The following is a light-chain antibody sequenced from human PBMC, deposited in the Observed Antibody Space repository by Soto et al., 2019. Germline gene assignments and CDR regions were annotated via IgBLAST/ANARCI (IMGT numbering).Light chain of an antibody. CDR2: DAF. Sequence: DIQMTQSPSTLSASIGDRVTITCRASQSLSGWLAWYQQTPGKAPKLLISDAFRLESGVPSRFRGSGSGTEFHLTISSLQPGDSATYYCQQYGSYPWTFGRGTKV. J-gene: IGKJ1*01. CDR1: QSLSGW. V-gene: IGKV1-5*01. CDR3: QQYGSYPWT.